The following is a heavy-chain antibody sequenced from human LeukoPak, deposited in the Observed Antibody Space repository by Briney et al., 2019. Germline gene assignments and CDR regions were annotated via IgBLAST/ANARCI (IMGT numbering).Heavy chain of an antibody. J-gene: IGHJ4*02. D-gene: IGHD2-21*02. CDR1: GGSISSGDYY. Sequence: SQTLSLTCTVSGGSISSGDYYWSWIRQPPGKGLEWIGYIYYSGSTYYNPSLKSRVTISVDTSKNQFSLKLSSVTAADTAVYYCASFVVVTAIDYFDYWGQETLVTVSS. V-gene: IGHV4-30-4*01. CDR2: IYYSGST. CDR3: ASFVVVTAIDYFDY.